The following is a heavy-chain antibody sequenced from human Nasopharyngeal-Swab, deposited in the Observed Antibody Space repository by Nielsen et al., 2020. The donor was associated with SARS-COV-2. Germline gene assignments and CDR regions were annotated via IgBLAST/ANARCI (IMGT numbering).Heavy chain of an antibody. J-gene: IGHJ4*02. D-gene: IGHD3-3*01. Sequence: SKTLSLTCTVSGGSISSSSYYWGWIRQPPGKGLEWIGSIYYSGSTYYNPSLKSRVTISVDTSKNQFSLKLSSVTAADTAVYYCARQLTSITIFGVVTRAFDYWGQGTLVTVSS. CDR3: ARQLTSITIFGVVTRAFDY. CDR1: GGSISSSSYY. CDR2: IYYSGST. V-gene: IGHV4-39*01.